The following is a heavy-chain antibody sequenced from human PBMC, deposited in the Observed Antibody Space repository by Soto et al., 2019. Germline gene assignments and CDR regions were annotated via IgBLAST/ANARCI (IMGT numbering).Heavy chain of an antibody. V-gene: IGHV1-3*01. J-gene: IGHJ6*02. Sequence: QVQLVQSGAEVKKPGASVKVSCKASGYTFTSYAMHWVRQAPGQRLEWMGWINAGNGNTKYSQKFQGRVTITRDTSASTADRELSRLRSEDTAVYYCARDLVMDVWGQGTTVTVSS. CDR3: ARDLVMDV. CDR2: INAGNGNT. CDR1: GYTFTSYA.